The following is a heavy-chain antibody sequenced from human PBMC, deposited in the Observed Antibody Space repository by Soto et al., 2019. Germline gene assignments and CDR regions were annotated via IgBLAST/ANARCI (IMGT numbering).Heavy chain of an antibody. D-gene: IGHD6-19*01. CDR1: GFTFSSYW. CDR2: INSDGSST. J-gene: IGHJ4*02. V-gene: IGHV3-74*01. CDR3: ARRGAVAGLHY. Sequence: EVQLVESGGGLVQPVGSLRVSCAASGFTFSSYWMHWVRQAPGKGLVWVARINSDGSSTSYADSVKGRFTISRDNAKNTLYLQMNSLRAEDTAIYYCARRGAVAGLHYWGQGTLVTVSS.